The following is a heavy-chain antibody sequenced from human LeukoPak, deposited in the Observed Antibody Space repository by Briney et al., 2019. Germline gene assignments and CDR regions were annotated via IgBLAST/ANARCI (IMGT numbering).Heavy chain of an antibody. Sequence: ASVRVSCKASGYTFNTFGVAWVRQAPGQGLVWMGWITAYNGNTNYAQKLQGRVTMTTDTSTSTAYMELRSLRSDDTAVYYCARAGYDLLTLAPDPANDYWGQGTLVTVSS. V-gene: IGHV1-18*01. CDR2: ITAYNGNT. CDR3: ARAGYDLLTLAPDPANDY. J-gene: IGHJ4*02. CDR1: GYTFNTFG. D-gene: IGHD3-9*01.